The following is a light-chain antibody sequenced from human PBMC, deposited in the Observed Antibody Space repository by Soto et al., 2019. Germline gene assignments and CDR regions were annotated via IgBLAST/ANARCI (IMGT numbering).Light chain of an antibody. V-gene: IGKV1-39*01. CDR3: QQSLTTPLT. J-gene: IGKJ4*01. CDR1: QSITIY. Sequence: DIQMTQSPSSLSASVGDRVTITCRASQSITIYLNWYQQKPGKDPKLLIFATSSLQSGIPSRFSSSGSVTDFTLTISSLQPEDLATYYCQQSLTTPLTFGGGTKVEIK. CDR2: ATS.